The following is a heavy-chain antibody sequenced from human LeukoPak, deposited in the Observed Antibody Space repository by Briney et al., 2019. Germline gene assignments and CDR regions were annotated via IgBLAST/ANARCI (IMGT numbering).Heavy chain of an antibody. D-gene: IGHD6-25*01. J-gene: IGHJ6*02. CDR1: GGSFSGYY. V-gene: IGHV4-34*01. CDR2: INHSGST. CDR3: ARGRRPGYYGMDV. Sequence: SKTLSLTCAVYGGSFSGYYWSWIRQPPGKGLEWIGEINHSGSTNYNPSLKSRVTISVDTSKNQFSLKLSSVTAADTAVYYCARGRRPGYYGMDVWGQGTTVTVSS.